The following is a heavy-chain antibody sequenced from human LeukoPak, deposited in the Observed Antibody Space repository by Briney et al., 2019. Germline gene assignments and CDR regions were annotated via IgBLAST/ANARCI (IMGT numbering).Heavy chain of an antibody. V-gene: IGHV3-23*01. CDR1: GFTFSSYA. CDR3: AKQARDDYVWGSYRTLYYFDY. Sequence: GGSLRLSCAASGFTFSSYAMSWVRQAPGKGLEWGSAISGSGGSTYYADSVKGRFTISRDDSKNTLYLQMNSLRDEDTAVYYCAKQARDDYVWGSYRTLYYFDYWGQGTLVTVSS. D-gene: IGHD3-16*02. J-gene: IGHJ4*02. CDR2: ISGSGGST.